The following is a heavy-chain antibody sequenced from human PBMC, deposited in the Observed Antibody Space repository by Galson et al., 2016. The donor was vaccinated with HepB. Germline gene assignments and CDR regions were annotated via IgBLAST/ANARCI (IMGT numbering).Heavy chain of an antibody. CDR1: GGSISSSSYY. CDR2: IYYSGTT. Sequence: SETLSLTCTVSGGSISSSSYYWGWIRQPPGKGLEWIGSIYYSGTTYYNPSLKSRVTISVDTSKNQFSLKLSSVTAADTAVYYCASGLSSCWRSWFDPWGQGTLVTVSS. J-gene: IGHJ5*02. CDR3: ASGLSSCWRSWFDP. V-gene: IGHV4-39*01. D-gene: IGHD6-13*01.